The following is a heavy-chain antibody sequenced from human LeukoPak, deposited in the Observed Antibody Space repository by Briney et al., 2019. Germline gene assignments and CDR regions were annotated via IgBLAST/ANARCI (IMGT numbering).Heavy chain of an antibody. J-gene: IGHJ4*02. D-gene: IGHD4-17*01. CDR3: ARVPTVTFFDY. Sequence: SETLSLTCAVYGGSFSAYYWSWIRQTPGKGLEWIGEINHSESTNYNPSLKSRVTISVDTSKNQFSLKLSSVTAADTAVYYCARVPTVTFFDYWGQGTLVTVSS. V-gene: IGHV4-34*01. CDR1: GGSFSAYY. CDR2: INHSEST.